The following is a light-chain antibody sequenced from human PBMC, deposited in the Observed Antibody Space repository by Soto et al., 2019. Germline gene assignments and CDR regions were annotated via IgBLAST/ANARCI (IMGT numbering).Light chain of an antibody. J-gene: IGLJ3*02. CDR1: SSNIGAGKY. V-gene: IGLV1-40*01. Sequence: QSALTQPPSVSGAPGQRVTISCTGSSSNIGAGKYVHWYQQLPGRAPKLLIYGDTNRPSGVPDRFSASKSGTSASLAITGLQAEDEADYHCQSYDRGLSASVFGGGTKLTV. CDR3: QSYDRGLSASV. CDR2: GDT.